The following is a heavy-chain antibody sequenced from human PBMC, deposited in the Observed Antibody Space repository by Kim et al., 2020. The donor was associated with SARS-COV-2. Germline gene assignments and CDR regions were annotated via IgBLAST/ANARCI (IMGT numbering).Heavy chain of an antibody. V-gene: IGHV4-59*01. CDR3: ARASIAASPFDY. D-gene: IGHD6-6*01. CDR2: IYYSGST. CDR1: GGSISSYY. J-gene: IGHJ4*02. Sequence: SETLSLTCTVSGGSISSYYWSWIRQPPGKGLEWIGYIYYSGSTNYNPSLKSRVTISVDTSKNQFSLKLSSVTDADTAVYYCARASIAASPFDYWGQGTLVTVSS.